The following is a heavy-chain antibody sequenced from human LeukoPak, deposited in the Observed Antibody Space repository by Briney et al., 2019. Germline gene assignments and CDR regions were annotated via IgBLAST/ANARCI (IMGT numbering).Heavy chain of an antibody. CDR3: ARHAPNWGYYYGMDV. D-gene: IGHD7-27*01. CDR1: GGSISSYH. Sequence: SETLSLTCTVSGGSISSYHWSWIRQPPGKGLEWLGYIYYSGSTNYNPSLKSRVTISVDTSKNQFSLKLSSVTAADTAVYYCARHAPNWGYYYGMDVWGQGTTVTVSS. V-gene: IGHV4-59*08. J-gene: IGHJ6*02. CDR2: IYYSGST.